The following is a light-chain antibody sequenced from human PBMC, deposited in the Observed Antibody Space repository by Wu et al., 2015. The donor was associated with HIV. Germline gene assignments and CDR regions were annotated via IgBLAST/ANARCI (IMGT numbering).Light chain of an antibody. Sequence: DIQMTQSPSSLSASVGDRVTITCRASQGIGKSLAWYQQKPGKAPKLLLYATSRLESGVPSRFSGSGSVTDYTLTISSLQPEDFVTYYCTTVLYVPLSTFGGGPRWR. J-gene: IGKJ4*01. V-gene: IGKV1-NL1*01. CDR1: QGIGKS. CDR3: TTVLYVPLST. CDR2: ATS.